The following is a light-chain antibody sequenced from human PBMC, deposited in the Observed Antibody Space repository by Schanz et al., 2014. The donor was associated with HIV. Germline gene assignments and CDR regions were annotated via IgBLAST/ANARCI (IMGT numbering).Light chain of an antibody. J-gene: IGLJ1*01. V-gene: IGLV1-47*01. Sequence: QSVLTQPPSASGTPGQRVTISCSGSDSNIGSKYVYWYQQLPGTAPKLLIYRNDQRPSGVPDRISGSKSGTSASLAISGLRSEDEGDYYCLSYDRSLSGPYLFGTGTKLTVL. CDR3: LSYDRSLSGPYL. CDR1: DSNIGSKY. CDR2: RND.